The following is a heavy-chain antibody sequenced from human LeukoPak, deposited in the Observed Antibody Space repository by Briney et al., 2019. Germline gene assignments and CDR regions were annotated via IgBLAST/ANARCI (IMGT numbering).Heavy chain of an antibody. V-gene: IGHV4-39*07. CDR3: ARGPRIAARRGGGYYYYYMDV. J-gene: IGHJ6*03. CDR1: GGSISSSSYY. D-gene: IGHD6-6*01. CDR2: IYHSGST. Sequence: PSETLSLTCTVSGGSISSSSYYWGWIRQPPGKGLEWIGSIYHSGSTYYNPSLKSRVTIAVETSKNQFSLKLSSVTAADKAVYYCARGPRIAARRGGGYYYYYMDVWGKGTTVTVSS.